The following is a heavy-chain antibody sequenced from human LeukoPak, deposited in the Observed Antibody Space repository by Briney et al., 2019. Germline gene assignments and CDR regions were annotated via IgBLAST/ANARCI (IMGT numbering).Heavy chain of an antibody. Sequence: GGSLRLSCVASGFTFDDHDMSWVRQAPGKGLVWVSRINSDGSSTSYADSVKGRFTISRDNAKNSLYLQMNSLRAEDTALYYCARAGRGYSYGRIYNWFDPWGQGTLVTVSS. CDR2: INSDGSST. J-gene: IGHJ5*02. CDR1: GFTFDDHD. D-gene: IGHD5-18*01. CDR3: ARAGRGYSYGRIYNWFDP. V-gene: IGHV3-74*01.